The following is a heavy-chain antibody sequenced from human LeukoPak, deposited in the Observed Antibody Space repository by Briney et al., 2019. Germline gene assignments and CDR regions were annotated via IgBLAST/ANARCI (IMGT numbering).Heavy chain of an antibody. CDR2: IYYSGST. D-gene: IGHD3-22*01. V-gene: IGHV4-59*08. Sequence: SETLSLTCTVSGGSISSYYWSWIRQPPGKGLEWIGYIYYSGSTNYNPSLKSRVTISVDTSENQFSLRLRCVTAADTAVYYCATSTPYYYDSSGYALQHWGQGTLVTVSS. J-gene: IGHJ1*01. CDR1: GGSISSYY. CDR3: ATSTPYYYDSSGYALQH.